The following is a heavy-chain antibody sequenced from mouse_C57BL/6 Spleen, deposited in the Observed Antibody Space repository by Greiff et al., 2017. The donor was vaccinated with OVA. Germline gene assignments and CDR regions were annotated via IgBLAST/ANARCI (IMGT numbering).Heavy chain of an antibody. D-gene: IGHD1-1*01. J-gene: IGHJ3*01. CDR3: ASYYGSSYVGFAY. CDR2: INPNNGGT. V-gene: IGHV1-26*01. Sequence: EVQLQQSGPELVKPGASVKISCKASGYTFTDYYMNWVKQSHGKSLEWIGDINPNNGGTSYNQKFKGKATLTVDKSSSTAYMKLRSLTSEDSAVYYCASYYGSSYVGFAYWGQGTLVTVSA. CDR1: GYTFTDYY.